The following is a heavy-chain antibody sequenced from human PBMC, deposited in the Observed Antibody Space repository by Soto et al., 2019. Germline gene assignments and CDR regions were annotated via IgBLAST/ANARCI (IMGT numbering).Heavy chain of an antibody. Sequence: SVKVSCKTSGFTFRSSAVQWVRQARGQRLEWIGWLVVGTGNTNYAQKFQQRVTISSDRSTNTVSMELSSLTSEDTAVYYCATGAYCSGGSCSDYYYCYCGMDLWGQGTTVTVSS. CDR2: LVVGTGNT. CDR1: GFTFRSSA. J-gene: IGHJ6*02. CDR3: ATGAYCSGGSCSDYYYCYCGMDL. V-gene: IGHV1-58*01. D-gene: IGHD2-15*01.